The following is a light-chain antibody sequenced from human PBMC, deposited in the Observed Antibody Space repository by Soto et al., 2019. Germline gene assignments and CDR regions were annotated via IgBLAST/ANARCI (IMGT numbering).Light chain of an antibody. V-gene: IGKV1-39*01. CDR1: QSISNY. CDR2: AAS. J-gene: IGKJ1*01. CDR3: QQSYGTPRT. Sequence: DIQMTQSPSSLSASVGDRFTITWRASQSISNYLNWYQQKPGKAPNLLIYAASSLQSGVPSRFSGRGSGTDFTLTISSLQPEDFATYFCQQSYGTPRTFGQGTKVDI.